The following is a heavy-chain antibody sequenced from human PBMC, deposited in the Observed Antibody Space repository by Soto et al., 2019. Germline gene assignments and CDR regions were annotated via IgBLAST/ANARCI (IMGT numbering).Heavy chain of an antibody. J-gene: IGHJ3*02. V-gene: IGHV3-48*03. CDR3: ARLPSTYYYDSSGYGPDAFDI. D-gene: IGHD3-22*01. CDR2: ISSSGSTI. CDR1: GFTFSSYE. Sequence: PGGSLRLSCAASGFTFSSYEMNWVRQAPGKGLDWVSYISSSGSTIYYADSVKGRFTISRDNAKNSLYLQMNSLRAEDTAVYYCARLPSTYYYDSSGYGPDAFDIWGQGTMVTVSS.